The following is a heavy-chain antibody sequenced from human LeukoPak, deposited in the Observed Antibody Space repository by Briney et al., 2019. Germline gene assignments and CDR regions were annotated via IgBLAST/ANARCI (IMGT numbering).Heavy chain of an antibody. CDR2: ISVRSNYR. Sequence: PGGSLRLPCAASGYTFSDFSVNWVRQAPGKGLEWVSSISVRSNYRYYADSVRGRFAISRDDARDSLFLQMNSLRAEDTAVYFCVRLRRNSDRSGYYYYYDYWGQGTLVTVSS. CDR1: GYTFSDFS. J-gene: IGHJ4*02. CDR3: VRLRRNSDRSGYYYYYDY. D-gene: IGHD3-22*01. V-gene: IGHV3-21*01.